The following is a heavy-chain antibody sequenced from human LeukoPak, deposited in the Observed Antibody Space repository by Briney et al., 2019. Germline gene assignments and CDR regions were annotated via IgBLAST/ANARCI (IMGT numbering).Heavy chain of an antibody. D-gene: IGHD6-19*01. Sequence: GGSLRLSCAASGFTFSTYSMNWVRQAPGRGLEWVSSITGGSRFIYYADSMKGRFTISGDNAKNSMYLQMSSLRAEDTAVYYCARDRSSGWYDYWGQGILVTVSS. J-gene: IGHJ4*02. CDR1: GFTFSTYS. V-gene: IGHV3-21*01. CDR2: ITGGSRFI. CDR3: ARDRSSGWYDY.